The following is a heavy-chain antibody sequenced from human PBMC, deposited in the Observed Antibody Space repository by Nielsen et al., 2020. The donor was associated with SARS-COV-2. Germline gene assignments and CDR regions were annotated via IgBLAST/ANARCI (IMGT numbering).Heavy chain of an antibody. CDR3: AKVGGWDY. Sequence: GGSLRLSCAASGFTFDDYAMHWVRQAPGKGLEWVSGISWNSGSIGYADSVKGLFTISRDNAKNSLYLQMNSLRAEDTALYYCAKVGGWDYWGQGTLVTVSS. D-gene: IGHD3-16*01. J-gene: IGHJ4*02. CDR2: ISWNSGSI. V-gene: IGHV3-9*01. CDR1: GFTFDDYA.